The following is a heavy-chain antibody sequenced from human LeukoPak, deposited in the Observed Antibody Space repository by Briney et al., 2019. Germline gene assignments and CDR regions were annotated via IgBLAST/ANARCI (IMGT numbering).Heavy chain of an antibody. V-gene: IGHV4-39*01. CDR2: LSYIGST. CDR1: GGSISSTSYF. CDR3: ASQQQLVLLDWFDP. Sequence: SSETLSLTCTVSGGSISSTSYFWGWIRQPPGKGLEWIGHLSYIGSTYYKSSLKSRVTISVDTSKNQFSLKLTSVTAADTAVYYCASQQQLVLLDWFDPWGQGTLVTVSS. J-gene: IGHJ5*02. D-gene: IGHD6-13*01.